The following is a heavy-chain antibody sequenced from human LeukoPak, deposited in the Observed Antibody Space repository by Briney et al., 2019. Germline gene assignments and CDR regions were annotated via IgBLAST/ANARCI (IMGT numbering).Heavy chain of an antibody. CDR1: GFTFSAYG. Sequence: GGSLRLSCAASGFTFSAYGKHWVRQAPGMGLEWVAFESYDGSHKYYADSVKGRFTISRDISKNTLYLQMNSLRAEDTAVYYCVRGSLASGVVVYYYYYLDVWGKGTTVTVSS. D-gene: IGHD3-3*01. V-gene: IGHV3-30*19. CDR3: VRGSLASGVVVYYYYYLDV. J-gene: IGHJ6*03. CDR2: ESYDGSHK.